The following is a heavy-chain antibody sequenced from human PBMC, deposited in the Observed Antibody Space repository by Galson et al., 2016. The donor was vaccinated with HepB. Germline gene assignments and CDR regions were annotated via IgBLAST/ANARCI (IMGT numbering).Heavy chain of an antibody. J-gene: IGHJ3*02. Sequence: SETLSLTCSVSGVSISSYYRSWIRQPPGKGLEWIGYIHVDGRTNLSPSLQGRVTISKDTSRNIFSLKMTSVTAADTAVYYCARTEWFQAFDKWGQGTVVTVSS. CDR2: IHVDGRT. V-gene: IGHV4-59*01. CDR3: ARTEWFQAFDK. D-gene: IGHD3-3*01. CDR1: GVSISSYY.